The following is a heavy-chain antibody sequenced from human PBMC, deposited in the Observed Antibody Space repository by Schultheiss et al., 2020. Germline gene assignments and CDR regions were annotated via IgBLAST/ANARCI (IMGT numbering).Heavy chain of an antibody. D-gene: IGHD1-26*01. Sequence: GGSLRLSCAASGFTFSSYWMHWVRQAPGKGLVWVSRINSDGSSTSYADSVKGRFTISRDNAKNTLYLQMNSLRAEDTAVYYCASIVGVPDAFDIWGQGTMVTVSS. CDR1: GFTFSSYW. CDR3: ASIVGVPDAFDI. CDR2: INSDGSST. J-gene: IGHJ3*02. V-gene: IGHV3-74*01.